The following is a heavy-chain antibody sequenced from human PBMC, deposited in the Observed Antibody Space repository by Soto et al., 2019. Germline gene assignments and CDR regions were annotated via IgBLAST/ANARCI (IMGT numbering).Heavy chain of an antibody. CDR2: ISGSGGST. J-gene: IGHJ3*02. CDR1: GFTFSSYA. D-gene: IGHD2-2*01. CDR3: AKALQFLHCSSTSCFDAFDI. Sequence: GGSLRLSCAASGFTFSSYAMSWVRQAPGKGLEWVSAISGSGGSTYYADSVKGRFTISRDNSKNTLYLQMNSLRAEDTAVYYWAKALQFLHCSSTSCFDAFDIWGQGTMVTVSS. V-gene: IGHV3-23*01.